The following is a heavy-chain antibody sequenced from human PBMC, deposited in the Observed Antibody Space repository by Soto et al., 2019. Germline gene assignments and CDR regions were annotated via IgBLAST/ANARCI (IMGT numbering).Heavy chain of an antibody. J-gene: IGHJ5*02. CDR2: VDHSGST. CDR3: DRGGRITSFYDGTRGGRFDR. CDR1: GDSINRGHYY. Sequence: QVQLQESGPVLVNASQTRSLTSTVSGDSINRGHYYWRWIRPPPGKGLDWIGYVDHSGSTYYNPSLKTRVYISLSTSKIHLDMYMSTVSAADTALYFCDRGGRITSFYDGTRGGRFDRWGQGTLVTVSS. V-gene: IGHV4-30-4*01. D-gene: IGHD3-22*01.